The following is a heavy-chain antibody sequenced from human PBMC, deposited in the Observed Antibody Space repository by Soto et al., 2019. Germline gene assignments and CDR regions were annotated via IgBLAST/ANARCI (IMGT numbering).Heavy chain of an antibody. CDR2: ISRDSSPI. J-gene: IGHJ4*02. Sequence: EVQLVESGGGLVQPGGSLRLSCAASGLTFSDYSMIWVRQAPGKGPEWVSYISRDSSPIYYADSVKGRFTISRDNAKNSLYLQMNSLRAEDAAVYYCATYSGFYWGQGTLVTVSS. V-gene: IGHV3-48*01. CDR3: ATYSGFY. CDR1: GLTFSDYS. D-gene: IGHD1-26*01.